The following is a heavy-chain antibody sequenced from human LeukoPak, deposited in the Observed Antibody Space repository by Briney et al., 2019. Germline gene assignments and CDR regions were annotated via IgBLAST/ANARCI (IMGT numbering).Heavy chain of an antibody. Sequence: PGGSLRLSCAASGFTFSSYAMHWVRRAPGKGLEWVAVISYDGSNKYYADSVKGRFTISRDNSKNTLYLQMNSLRAEDTAVYYCARDGTGTGDIWGQGTMVTVSS. J-gene: IGHJ3*02. CDR3: ARDGTGTGDI. D-gene: IGHD1-1*01. CDR2: ISYDGSNK. V-gene: IGHV3-30*04. CDR1: GFTFSSYA.